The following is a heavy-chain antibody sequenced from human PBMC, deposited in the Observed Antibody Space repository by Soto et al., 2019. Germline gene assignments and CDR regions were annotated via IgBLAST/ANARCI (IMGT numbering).Heavy chain of an antibody. Sequence: SVKVSCKASGGTFSTYSITWVRQAPGQGPEWMGRIIPVLGLANYAQKFHGRVTITADKSTSTAYMELSSLRSEDTAVYYCAKEAYCSAGSCLEDAYDIWGQGTMVTVSS. J-gene: IGHJ3*02. V-gene: IGHV1-69*02. CDR2: IIPVLGLA. CDR3: AKEAYCSAGSCLEDAYDI. CDR1: GGTFSTYS. D-gene: IGHD2-15*01.